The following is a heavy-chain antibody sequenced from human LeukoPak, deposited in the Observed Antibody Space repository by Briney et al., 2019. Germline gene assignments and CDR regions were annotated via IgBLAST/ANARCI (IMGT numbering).Heavy chain of an antibody. CDR1: GLSFSSFA. J-gene: IGHJ4*02. D-gene: IGHD3-16*01. CDR2: IRGSGET. V-gene: IGHV3-23*01. CDR3: AKASWVSSTDAVR. Sequence: GGSLRLSCAASGLSFSSFAMSWVRQGPARGLEWVSSIRGSGETFYADSVKGRFTLSSDSSRNTVYFQLNNLRVEDTAIYYCAKASWVSSTDAVRWGQGTLVTVSS.